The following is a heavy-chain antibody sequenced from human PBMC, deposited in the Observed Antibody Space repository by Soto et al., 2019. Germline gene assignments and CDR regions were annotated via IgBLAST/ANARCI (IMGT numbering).Heavy chain of an antibody. V-gene: IGHV1-69*13. J-gene: IGHJ4*02. CDR3: ARDLGTYYYDSSGYY. CDR2: IIPIFGTA. CDR1: GGTFSSYA. Sequence: SVKVSCKASGGTFSSYAISWVRQAPGQGLEWMGGIIPIFGTANYAQKFQGRVTITADESTSTAYMELSSLRSEDTAVYYCARDLGTYYYDSSGYYWGQGTLVTVSS. D-gene: IGHD3-22*01.